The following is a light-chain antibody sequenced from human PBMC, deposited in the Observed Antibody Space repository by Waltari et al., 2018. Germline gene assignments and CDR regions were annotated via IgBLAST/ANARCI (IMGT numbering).Light chain of an antibody. V-gene: IGKV3-15*01. CDR3: QQYNNWPTWT. CDR2: GAS. Sequence: EIVMTQSPATLSVSPGERATLSCRASESVSNKLAWYQHKPGQAPRLVIYGASTRASGIPARFSGRGSGTEFTLNINSLQSEDFAVYYCQQYNNWPTWTFGQGTKVEIK. CDR1: ESVSNK. J-gene: IGKJ1*01.